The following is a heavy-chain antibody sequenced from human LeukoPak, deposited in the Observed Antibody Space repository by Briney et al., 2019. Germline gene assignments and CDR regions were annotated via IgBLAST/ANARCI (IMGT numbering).Heavy chain of an antibody. CDR2: ISYDGSNK. J-gene: IGHJ4*02. CDR3: ARIGAAAGRVDY. V-gene: IGHV3-30*04. D-gene: IGHD6-13*01. Sequence: PGRSLRLSCAASGFTFSSYAMHWVRQAPGKGLEWVAVISYDGSNKYYADSVKGRFTISRDNSKNTLYLQMNSLRAEDTAVYYCARIGAAAGRVDYWGQGTLVTVSS. CDR1: GFTFSSYA.